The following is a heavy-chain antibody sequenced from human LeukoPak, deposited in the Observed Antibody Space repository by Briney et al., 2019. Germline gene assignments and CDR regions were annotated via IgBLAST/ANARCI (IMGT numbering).Heavy chain of an antibody. V-gene: IGHV5-51*01. CDR1: GYRFTSYW. CDR2: IYPGDSDT. Sequence: GESLKISCKGSGYRFTSYWIGWGRRMPGKGLEWMGNIYPGDSDTRYSPSFQGQVTISADKSISTAYLQWSSLKASDTAMYYCARRANGYDNSYFDYWGQGTLVTVSS. D-gene: IGHD5-12*01. CDR3: ARRANGYDNSYFDY. J-gene: IGHJ4*02.